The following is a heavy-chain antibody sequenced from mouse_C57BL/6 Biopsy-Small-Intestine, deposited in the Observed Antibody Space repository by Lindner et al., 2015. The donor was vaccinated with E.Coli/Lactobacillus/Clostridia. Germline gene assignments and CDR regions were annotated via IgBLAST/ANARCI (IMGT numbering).Heavy chain of an antibody. CDR1: GYAFSSYW. CDR3: ARSEGLLYYAMDY. V-gene: IGHV1-80*01. Sequence: VQLQESGAELVKPGASVKISCKASGYAFSSYWMNWVKQRPGKGLEWIGQIYPGDGDTNYNGKFKGKATLTADKSSSTAYMLLSSLTSEGSAVYFCARSEGLLYYAMDYWGQGTSVTVSS. J-gene: IGHJ4*01. CDR2: IYPGDGDT. D-gene: IGHD1-1*01.